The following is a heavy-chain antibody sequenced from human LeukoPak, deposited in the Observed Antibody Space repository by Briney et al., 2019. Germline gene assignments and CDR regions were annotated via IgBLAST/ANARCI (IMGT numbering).Heavy chain of an antibody. J-gene: IGHJ4*02. CDR1: GYRFTSYG. CDR3: ARDLGGYSYGDFDY. D-gene: IGHD5-18*01. Sequence: AAVTVSCQSSGYRFTSYGISWVRQAPGQGLERVGWISAYNGNTNYAQKLQGRGTMTTDTSTSTAYIELRSLSSDDTAVYYCARDLGGYSYGDFDYWGQGTLVTVSS. CDR2: ISAYNGNT. V-gene: IGHV1-18*01.